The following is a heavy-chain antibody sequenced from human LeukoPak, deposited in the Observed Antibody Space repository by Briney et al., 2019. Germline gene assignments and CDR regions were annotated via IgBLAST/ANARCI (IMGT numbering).Heavy chain of an antibody. J-gene: IGHJ6*03. CDR2: INHSGST. CDR1: GGSFSGYY. V-gene: IGHV4-34*01. CDR3: ARGKGDIVVVPAAIHYYYYMDV. D-gene: IGHD2-2*02. Sequence: SETLSLTCAVYGGSFSGYYWSWIRQPPGKGLEWIGEINHSGSTNYNPSLKSRVTISVDTSKNQFSLKLSSVTAADTAVYYCARGKGDIVVVPAAIHYYYYMDVWGKGTTVTVSS.